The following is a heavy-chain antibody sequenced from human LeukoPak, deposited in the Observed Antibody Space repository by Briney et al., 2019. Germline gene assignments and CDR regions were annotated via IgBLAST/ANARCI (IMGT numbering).Heavy chain of an antibody. CDR2: ISSSSSYI. D-gene: IGHD3-22*01. V-gene: IGHV3-21*01. CDR1: GFTFSSYS. J-gene: IGHJ4*02. Sequence: GGSLRLSCAASGFTFSSYSMNWVRQAPGKGLEWVSSISSSSSYIYYADSVKGRFTISRDNAKNSLYLQMNSLRAEDTAVYYCARDSSHSSGYLDYWGQGTLVTVSS. CDR3: ARDSSHSSGYLDY.